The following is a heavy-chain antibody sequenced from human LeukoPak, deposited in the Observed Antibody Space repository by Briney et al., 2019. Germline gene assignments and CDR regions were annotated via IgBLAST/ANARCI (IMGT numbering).Heavy chain of an antibody. J-gene: IGHJ4*02. CDR3: ARRRDYGDYAEPSPFDY. V-gene: IGHV4-39*07. CDR1: GGSISSSSYY. D-gene: IGHD4-17*01. Sequence: SETLSLTCTVSGGSISSSSYYWGWIRQPPGKGLEWIGSIYYSGSTYYNPPLKSRVTISVDTSKNQFSLKLSSVTAADTAVYYCARRRDYGDYAEPSPFDYWGQGTLVTVSS. CDR2: IYYSGST.